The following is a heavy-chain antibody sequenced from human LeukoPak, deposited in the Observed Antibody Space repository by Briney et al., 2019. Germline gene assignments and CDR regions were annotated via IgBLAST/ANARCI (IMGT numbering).Heavy chain of an antibody. CDR2: IYDSGST. Sequence: SETLSLTCTVSGGSISSYYWSWIRQPPGKGLEWIGFIYDSGSTNYNPSLKSRVTISVDTSKNQFSLKLRSVTAADTAVYYCARDRRYSYGYNDYWGQGTLVTVSS. V-gene: IGHV4-59*01. CDR3: ARDRRYSYGYNDY. CDR1: GGSISSYY. J-gene: IGHJ4*02. D-gene: IGHD5-18*01.